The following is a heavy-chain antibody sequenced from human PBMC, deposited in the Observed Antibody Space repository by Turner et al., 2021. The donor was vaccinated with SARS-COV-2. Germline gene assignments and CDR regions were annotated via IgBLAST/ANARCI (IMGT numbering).Heavy chain of an antibody. CDR3: ARAGSAGYQLLYRERSYYYYYMDV. CDR2: INSDGGST. V-gene: IGHV3-74*01. D-gene: IGHD2-2*02. J-gene: IGHJ6*03. CDR1: GFPFSSYC. Sequence: EVQVVESVGGVVRPGGSRRLSCAASGFPFSSYCMYWVRQGPGKGRVWVSRINSDGGSTRYADSVNGRCSSTRDNAKNTLYLKMNSLKAEDTAVYYCARAGSAGYQLLYRERSYYYYYMDVWGKGTTVTVSS.